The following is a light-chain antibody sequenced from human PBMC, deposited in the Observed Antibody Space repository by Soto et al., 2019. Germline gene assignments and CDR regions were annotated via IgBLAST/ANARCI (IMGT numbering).Light chain of an antibody. J-gene: IGLJ1*01. V-gene: IGLV3-21*04. CDR3: QVWDIMTDNYV. CDR1: NIGDKR. CDR2: YDR. Sequence: SYELTQPPSVSVAPEKTTTITCGGNNIGDKRVHWYRQKSGQAPVLLISYDRDRPSGIPERFSGSNSGNTATLTISRVEAGDEADYYCQVWDIMTDNYVFGGGTKVTVL.